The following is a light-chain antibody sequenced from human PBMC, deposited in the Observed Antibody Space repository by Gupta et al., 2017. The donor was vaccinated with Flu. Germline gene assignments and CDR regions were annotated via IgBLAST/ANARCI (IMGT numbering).Light chain of an antibody. CDR1: SGSIASNY. Sequence: NFVLTQPHSVSESPGKTVTISCTRSSGSIASNYVQWYQQRPGSAPTPVIFEDDQRPSGVPDRFSGSIDSSSNSAALTISGLKTEDEADYYCQSYDATNQGVIFGGGTKLTVL. J-gene: IGLJ2*01. V-gene: IGLV6-57*03. CDR2: EDD. CDR3: QSYDATNQGVI.